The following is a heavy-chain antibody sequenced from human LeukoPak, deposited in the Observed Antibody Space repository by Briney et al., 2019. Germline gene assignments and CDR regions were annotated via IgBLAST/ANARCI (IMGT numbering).Heavy chain of an antibody. CDR1: GFTFSSYS. CDR3: ARIDTAMEFDY. Sequence: GSLRLSCAASGFTFSSYSMNWVRQPPGKGLEWIGEINHSGSTNYNPSLKSRVTISVDTSKNQFSLKLSSVTAADTAVYYCARIDTAMEFDYWGQGTLVTVSS. J-gene: IGHJ4*02. V-gene: IGHV4-34*01. D-gene: IGHD5-18*01. CDR2: INHSGST.